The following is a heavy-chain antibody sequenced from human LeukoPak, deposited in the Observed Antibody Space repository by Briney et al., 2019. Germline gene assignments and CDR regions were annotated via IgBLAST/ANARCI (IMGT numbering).Heavy chain of an antibody. CDR3: ARKTTAGPTKAAFDI. V-gene: IGHV4-28*01. J-gene: IGHJ3*02. CDR1: GYSISTSNY. D-gene: IGHD2-21*02. CDR2: IYYSGGT. Sequence: PSETLSLTCSVSGYSISTSNYWAWIRQPPGRGLERIGHIYYSGGTYYNPSLKSRVTMSVDTSRNQFSLKLSSVTAVDTAVYYCARKTTAGPTKAAFDIWGQGTMVAVST.